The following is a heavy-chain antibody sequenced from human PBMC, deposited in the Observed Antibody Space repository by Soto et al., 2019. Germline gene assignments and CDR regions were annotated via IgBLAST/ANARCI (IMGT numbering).Heavy chain of an antibody. J-gene: IGHJ4*02. Sequence: QVQLVESGGGVVQPGRSLRLSCAASGFTFSSYAMHWVRQAPGKGLEWVAVISYDGSNKYYADSVKGRFTISRDNSKNTLYLQMNSLRAEDTAVYYCACGGSCPYWGQGTLVTVSS. D-gene: IGHD2-15*01. CDR1: GFTFSSYA. CDR3: ACGGSCPY. CDR2: ISYDGSNK. V-gene: IGHV3-30-3*01.